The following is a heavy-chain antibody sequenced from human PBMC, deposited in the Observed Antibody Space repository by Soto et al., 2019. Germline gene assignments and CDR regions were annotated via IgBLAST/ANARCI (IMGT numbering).Heavy chain of an antibody. CDR3: ARGGYGDY. D-gene: IGHD1-1*01. V-gene: IGHV1-18*01. CDR1: GYTFTSYG. CDR2: ISAHNGNT. Sequence: QVHLVQSGAEVKKPGASVKVSCKASGYTFTSYGITWVRQAPGQGLEWMGWISAHNGNTDYAQKLQGRVIVTTDASTGPAYMGLSSLVTEDTAGYYCARGGYGDYWGEGALVTVSS. J-gene: IGHJ4*02.